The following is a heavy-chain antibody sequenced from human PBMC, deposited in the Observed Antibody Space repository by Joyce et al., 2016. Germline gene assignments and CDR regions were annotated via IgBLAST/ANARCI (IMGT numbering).Heavy chain of an antibody. D-gene: IGHD4-17*01. CDR1: GYIFTGYF. J-gene: IGHJ5*02. Sequence: QVQLVQSGSEVKKPGASVKVSCKASGYIFTGYFMHWVRQAPGQGLEWMGRINPNSGGTNYAQKFQGRVTMTRDTSISTAYMELSRLTSDDTAVYYCARAGGYGDYANRFDPWGQGTLVTVSS. CDR3: ARAGGYGDYANRFDP. CDR2: INPNSGGT. V-gene: IGHV1-2*06.